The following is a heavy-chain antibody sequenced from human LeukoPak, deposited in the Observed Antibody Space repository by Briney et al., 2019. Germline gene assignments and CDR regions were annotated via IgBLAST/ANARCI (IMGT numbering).Heavy chain of an antibody. CDR2: ISGSGGST. D-gene: IGHD3-10*01. V-gene: IGHV3-23*01. J-gene: IGHJ4*02. Sequence: PGGSLRLSCAASGFTFRNYGIHWVRQAPGKGLEWVSAISGSGGSTYYADSVKGRFTISRDNSKNTLYLQMNSLRAEDTAVYYCAKVSSGSYVLFDYWGQGTLVTVSS. CDR1: GFTFRNYG. CDR3: AKVSSGSYVLFDY.